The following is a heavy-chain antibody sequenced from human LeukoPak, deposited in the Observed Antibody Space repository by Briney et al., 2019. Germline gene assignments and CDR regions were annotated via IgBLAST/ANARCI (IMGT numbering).Heavy chain of an antibody. D-gene: IGHD3-10*01. CDR3: ARARGGVRGVLAFDY. CDR1: GYTFTGYY. V-gene: IGHV1-2*06. J-gene: IGHJ4*02. CDR2: INPNSGGT. Sequence: ASVKVSCKASGYTFTGYYMHWVRQAPGQGLERMGRINPNSGGTNYAQKFQGRVTMTRDTSISTAYMELSRLRSDDTAVYYCARARGGVRGVLAFDYWGQGTLVTVSS.